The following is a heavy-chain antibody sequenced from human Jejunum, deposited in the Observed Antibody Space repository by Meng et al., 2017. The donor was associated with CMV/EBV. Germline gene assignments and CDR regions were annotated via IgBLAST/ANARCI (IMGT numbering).Heavy chain of an antibody. V-gene: IGHV4-59*11. J-gene: IGHJ4*02. CDR2: IDFSGTT. Sequence: TVSGESRRRHYWTGIRQPQGKAPEWIGNIDFSGTTKYNPSLKSRVTISVDTSKRQFSLKLGSVAAADTAVYYCARGWGTTSPWDYWGQGMLVTVSS. CDR1: GESRRRHY. CDR3: ARGWGTTSPWDY. D-gene: IGHD3-16*01.